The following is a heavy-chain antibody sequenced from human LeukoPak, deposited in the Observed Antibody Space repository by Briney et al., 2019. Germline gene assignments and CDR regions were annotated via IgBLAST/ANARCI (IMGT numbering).Heavy chain of an antibody. CDR3: VRDTGSGWDFDY. J-gene: IGHJ4*02. V-gene: IGHV3-43*02. Sequence: PGGSLRLSCAASGFTFNAYAIHWVCQAPGKGLEWVSLVKGDGVTTDYANSVKGRFTVSRDNSTNYLYSQMSNLRTEDTALYYCVRDTGSGWDFDYWGQGTLVTVSS. CDR2: VKGDGVTT. D-gene: IGHD6-19*01. CDR1: GFTFNAYA.